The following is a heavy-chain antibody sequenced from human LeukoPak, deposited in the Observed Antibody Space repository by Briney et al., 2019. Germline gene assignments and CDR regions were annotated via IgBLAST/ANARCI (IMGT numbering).Heavy chain of an antibody. D-gene: IGHD1-1*01. CDR2: IRYDESSK. V-gene: IGHV3-30*02. CDR1: GFTFSSYG. J-gene: IGHJ4*02. CDR3: ARLESQVFDY. Sequence: GGSLRLSCAASGFTFSSYGMHWVRQAPGRGLEWVAFIRYDESSKHYVDSVKGRFTISRDNAKNSLYLQMNSLRAEDTAVYYCARLESQVFDYWGQGTLVTVSS.